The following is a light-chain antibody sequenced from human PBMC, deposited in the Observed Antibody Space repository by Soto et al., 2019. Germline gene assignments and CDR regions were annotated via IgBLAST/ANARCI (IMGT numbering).Light chain of an antibody. CDR1: QSIVRW. Sequence: DIQMTQSPSTLSASVGDRVTITCRASQSIVRWMDWYQQKPGKAPKLLIYDASSLETGVPSRFSGSRSGTEFTLTISSLQPDDFATYYCQHYHSYSWTFGQGTKVDI. V-gene: IGKV1-5*01. CDR2: DAS. CDR3: QHYHSYSWT. J-gene: IGKJ1*01.